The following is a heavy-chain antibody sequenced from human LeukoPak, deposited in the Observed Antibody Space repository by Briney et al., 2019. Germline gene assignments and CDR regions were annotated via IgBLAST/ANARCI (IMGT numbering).Heavy chain of an antibody. V-gene: IGHV3-21*01. CDR1: GFTFSSYS. CDR3: VRSNNWNDEGNWFDP. D-gene: IGHD1-1*01. Sequence: GGSLRLSCAASGFTFSSYSMNWVRQAPGKGLEWVSSISSSSSYIYYADSVKGRFTISRDNAKNSLYLQMNSLRAEDTAVYYCVRSNNWNDEGNWFDPWGQGTLVTVSS. CDR2: ISSSSSYI. J-gene: IGHJ5*02.